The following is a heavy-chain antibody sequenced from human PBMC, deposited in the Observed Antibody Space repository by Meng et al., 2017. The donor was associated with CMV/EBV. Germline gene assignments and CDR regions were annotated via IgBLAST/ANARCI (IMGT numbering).Heavy chain of an antibody. CDR2: IYYSGST. CDR3: ARDNRRGGVDY. D-gene: IGHD3-3*01. J-gene: IGHJ4*02. V-gene: IGHV4-30-4*08. Sequence: QGHCKESGPGLVKTFQTPSLTWHVSGGDISSGDYYWSWIRQPPGKGLEWIGYIYYSGSTYYNPSLKSRVTISVDTSKIQFSLKLSSVTAADTAVYYCARDNRRGGVDYWGQGTLVTVSS. CDR1: GGDISSGDYY.